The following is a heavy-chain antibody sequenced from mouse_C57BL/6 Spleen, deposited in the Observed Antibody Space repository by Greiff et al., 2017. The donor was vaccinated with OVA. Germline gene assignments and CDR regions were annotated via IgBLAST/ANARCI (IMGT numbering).Heavy chain of an antibody. CDR3: TTGDGYYVDDY. Sequence: EVQLQQSGAELVRPGASVKLSCTASGFNIKDDYMHWVKQRPEQGLEWIGWIDPENGDTEYASKFQGKATITADTSSNTAYLQLSSLTSEDTAVYSCTTGDGYYVDDYWGQGTLVTVSA. CDR2: IDPENGDT. CDR1: GFNIKDDY. J-gene: IGHJ3*01. V-gene: IGHV14-4*01. D-gene: IGHD2-3*01.